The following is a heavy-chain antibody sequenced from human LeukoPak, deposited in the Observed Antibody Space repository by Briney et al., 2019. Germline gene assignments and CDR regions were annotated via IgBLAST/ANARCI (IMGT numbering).Heavy chain of an antibody. CDR2: IYSGGST. V-gene: IGHV3-53*04. Sequence: GGSLRLSCAASGFTFSSYAMSWVRQAPGKGLEWVSVIYSGGSTYYADSVKGRFTISRHNSKNTLYLQMNSLRAEDTAVYYCASLYDSNGYIWGQGTMVTVSS. CDR1: GFTFSSYA. J-gene: IGHJ3*02. CDR3: ASLYDSNGYI. D-gene: IGHD3-22*01.